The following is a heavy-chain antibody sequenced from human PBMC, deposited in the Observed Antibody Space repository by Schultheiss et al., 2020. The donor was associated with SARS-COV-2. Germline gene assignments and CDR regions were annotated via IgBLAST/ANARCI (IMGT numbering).Heavy chain of an antibody. CDR2: ISGSGGST. D-gene: IGHD2-21*02. J-gene: IGHJ6*02. CDR1: GFTFSSYG. Sequence: GSLRLSCAASGFTFSSYGMHWVRQAPGKGLEWVSAISGSGGSTYYADSVKGRFTISRDDSKNTAYLQMNSLKTEDTAVYYCTRTAYCGGDCYFYYYGMDVWGQGTTVTVSS. CDR3: TRTAYCGGDCYFYYYGMDV. V-gene: IGHV3-23*01.